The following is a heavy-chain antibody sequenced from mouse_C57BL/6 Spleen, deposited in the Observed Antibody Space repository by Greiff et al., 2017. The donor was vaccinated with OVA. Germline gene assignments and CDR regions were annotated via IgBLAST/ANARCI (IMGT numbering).Heavy chain of an antibody. V-gene: IGHV1-61*01. D-gene: IGHD1-1*01. J-gene: IGHJ2*01. CDR3: ARRGSYYFDY. Sequence: QVQLQQPGAELVRPGSSVQLSCKASGYTFTSYWMDWVKQRPGQGLEWIGNIYPSDSETHYNQKFKDKATLTVDKSSSTAYMQLSSLTSEDSAVYYGARRGSYYFDYWGQGTTLTVSS. CDR2: IYPSDSET. CDR1: GYTFTSYW.